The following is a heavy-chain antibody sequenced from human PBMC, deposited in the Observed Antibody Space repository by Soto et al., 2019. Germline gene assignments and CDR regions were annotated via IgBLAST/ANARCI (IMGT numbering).Heavy chain of an antibody. D-gene: IGHD1-1*01. J-gene: IGHJ4*02. Sequence: QVQLQESGPGLVKPSETLSLTCTVPGGSGNIGTYYWSWIRQPPGKGLEWIGFIHYRGSTHYNPSLNSRVTISVDTSKNPSRLTSTSADAADTAVYYATRSRDAYKIGHWGQGTLVTVS. V-gene: IGHV4-61*01. CDR2: IHYRGST. CDR1: GGSGNIGTYY. CDR3: TRSRDAYKIGH.